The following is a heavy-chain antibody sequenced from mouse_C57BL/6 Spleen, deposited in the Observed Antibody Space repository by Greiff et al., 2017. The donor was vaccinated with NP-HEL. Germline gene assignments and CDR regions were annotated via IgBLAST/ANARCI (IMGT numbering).Heavy chain of an antibody. CDR1: GYAFSSSW. CDR3: ARRDYYGSSYSAMDY. J-gene: IGHJ4*01. Sequence: QVQLQQSGPELVKPGASVKISCKASGYAFSSSWMNWVKQRPGKGLEWIGRIYPGDGDTNYNGKFKGKATLTADKSSSTAYMQLSSLTSEDSAVYFCARRDYYGSSYSAMDYWGQGTSVTVSS. CDR2: IYPGDGDT. V-gene: IGHV1-82*01. D-gene: IGHD1-1*01.